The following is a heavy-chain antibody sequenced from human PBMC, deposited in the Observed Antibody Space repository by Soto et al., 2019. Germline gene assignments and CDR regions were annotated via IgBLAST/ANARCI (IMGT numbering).Heavy chain of an antibody. D-gene: IGHD3-10*01. CDR3: ARAGTPIHY. V-gene: IGHV1-18*01. Sequence: QVQLVQSGAEVKKPGASVKVSCKASGYTFTNFGISWVRQAPGQGLEWMGWISAYNGNTNYAQNFQGRVTITTDTTTSRANMELRSLRSDDTGVCYCARAGTPIHYWGQGTLVTVSS. CDR1: GYTFTNFG. CDR2: ISAYNGNT. J-gene: IGHJ4*02.